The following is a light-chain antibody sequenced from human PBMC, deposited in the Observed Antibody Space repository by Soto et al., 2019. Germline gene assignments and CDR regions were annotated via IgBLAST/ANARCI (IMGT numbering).Light chain of an antibody. J-gene: IGKJ1*01. CDR3: LQYSSHSWT. Sequence: DIQMTQSPSSPSPSVGDRVTITCRASRSISDWLAWYQQKPGKAPELLIFDASNLKSGVSSRFSGSGSGTEFTLTISRLQPDDVATYYCLQYSSHSWTFGQGTRWIS. CDR2: DAS. CDR1: RSISDW. V-gene: IGKV1-5*01.